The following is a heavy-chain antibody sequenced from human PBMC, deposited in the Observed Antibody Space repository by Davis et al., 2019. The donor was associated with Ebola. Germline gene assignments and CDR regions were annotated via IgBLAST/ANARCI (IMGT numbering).Heavy chain of an antibody. V-gene: IGHV1-69*04. CDR2: IIPILGIA. CDR1: GGTFSSYA. CDR3: AREYNGDTAPDY. J-gene: IGHJ4*02. D-gene: IGHD5-18*01. Sequence: SVKVSCKASGGTFSSYAISWVRQAPGQGLEWMGRIIPILGIANYAQKFQGRVTITADKSTSTAYMELSSLRSEDTAVYYCAREYNGDTAPDYWGQGTLVTVSS.